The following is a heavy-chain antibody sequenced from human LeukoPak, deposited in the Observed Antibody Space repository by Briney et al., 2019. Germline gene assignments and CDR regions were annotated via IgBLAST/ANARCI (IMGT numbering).Heavy chain of an antibody. CDR2: IKQDGSEK. D-gene: IGHD6-19*01. CDR3: ARVSSLAVAGFFDY. Sequence: GGSLRLSCAASGFTFSSYWMNWVRQAPGKGLEWVANIKQDGSEKDYVDSVKGRFTISRDNAKNSLYLQMNSLRAEDTAEYYCARVSSLAVAGFFDYWGQGILVTVSS. J-gene: IGHJ4*02. CDR1: GFTFSSYW. V-gene: IGHV3-7*01.